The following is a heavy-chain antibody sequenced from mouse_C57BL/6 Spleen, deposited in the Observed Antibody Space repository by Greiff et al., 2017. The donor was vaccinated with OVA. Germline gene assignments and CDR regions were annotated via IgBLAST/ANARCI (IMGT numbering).Heavy chain of an antibody. CDR1: GFTFSDYG. V-gene: IGHV5-17*01. CDR3: ARWDYCDFAC. J-gene: IGHJ3*01. CDR2: ISSGGSNI. Sequence: EVKLVESGGGLVKPGGSLKLSCAASGFTFSDYGMYWFRQAPEKGLEWVAYISSGGSNIYYAATVKGRFTISRDNAKNYLFLQMTSLTAEDTAMYYCARWDYCDFACWGKGTLVTVSA. D-gene: IGHD1-1*01.